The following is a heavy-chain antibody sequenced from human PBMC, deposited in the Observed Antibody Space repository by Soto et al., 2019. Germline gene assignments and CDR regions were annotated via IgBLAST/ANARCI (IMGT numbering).Heavy chain of an antibody. CDR2: ISGSGGST. CDR1: GFTFSGYA. J-gene: IGHJ4*02. Sequence: EVQLLESGGGLVQPGESLRLSCAASGFTFSGYAMSWVRQAPGKGLEWVSSISGSGGSTYYADSVKGRFTISRDNSKDSLLLQVNSLRAGDRAIYYCAKDRPSYYGSGGAYYKAGGDYWGQGTLVTVSS. D-gene: IGHD3-10*01. CDR3: AKDRPSYYGSGGAYYKAGGDY. V-gene: IGHV3-23*01.